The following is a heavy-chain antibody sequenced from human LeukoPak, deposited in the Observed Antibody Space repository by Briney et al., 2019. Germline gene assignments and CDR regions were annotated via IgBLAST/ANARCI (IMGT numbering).Heavy chain of an antibody. D-gene: IGHD6-13*01. CDR1: GYSFTSYW. Sequence: GESLKISCKGSGYSFTSYWIAWVRQMPGKGLEWMGIIYPGDSDARYSPSFQGQVTISVDKSITTAYLQWSSLKASDTAMYYCARHRLDYSSSCTDYWGQGTLVTVSS. V-gene: IGHV5-51*01. J-gene: IGHJ4*02. CDR3: ARHRLDYSSSCTDY. CDR2: IYPGDSDA.